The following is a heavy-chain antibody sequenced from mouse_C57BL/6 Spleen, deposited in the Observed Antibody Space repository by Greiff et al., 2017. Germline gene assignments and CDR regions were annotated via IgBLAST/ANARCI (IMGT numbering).Heavy chain of an antibody. Sequence: VQLQQSGAELVMPGASVKLSCKASGYTFTSYWMHWVKQRPGQGLEWIGEIDPSDSYTNYNQKFKGKSTLTVDKSSSTAYMQLSSLTSEDSAVYYCARKSYYGYDSFAYWGQGTLVTVSA. J-gene: IGHJ3*01. V-gene: IGHV1-69*01. D-gene: IGHD2-2*01. CDR1: GYTFTSYW. CDR2: IDPSDSYT. CDR3: ARKSYYGYDSFAY.